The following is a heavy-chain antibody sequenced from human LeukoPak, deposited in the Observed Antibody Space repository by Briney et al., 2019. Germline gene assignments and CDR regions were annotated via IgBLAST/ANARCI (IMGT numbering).Heavy chain of an antibody. CDR2: ISGSGTYT. D-gene: IGHD6-19*01. Sequence: PGGSLRLSCAASGFTFSSYGMTWVRQAPGKGLEWVSAISGSGTYTYYVDSVKGRFTISRDNSKNTLYLQMNSLRAEDTAVYYCAKGGEWLVSSAFYYFYMDVWGKGTTVTISS. V-gene: IGHV3-23*01. CDR3: AKGGEWLVSSAFYYFYMDV. J-gene: IGHJ6*03. CDR1: GFTFSSYG.